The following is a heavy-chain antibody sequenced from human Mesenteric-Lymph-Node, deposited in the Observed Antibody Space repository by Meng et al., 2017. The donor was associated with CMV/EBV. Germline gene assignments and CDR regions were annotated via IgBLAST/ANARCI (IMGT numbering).Heavy chain of an antibody. D-gene: IGHD1-1*01. CDR2: ISAYNGNT. CDR3: ARDRLSVMTTNWFDP. Sequence: ASVKVSCKASGYTFSSYGISWVRQAPGQGLEWMGWISAYNGNTNYAQKVQGRVTMTTDTSTSTAYMELRSLRSDDTAIYYCARDRLSVMTTNWFDPWGQGTLVTVSS. CDR1: GYTFSSYG. J-gene: IGHJ5*02. V-gene: IGHV1-18*01.